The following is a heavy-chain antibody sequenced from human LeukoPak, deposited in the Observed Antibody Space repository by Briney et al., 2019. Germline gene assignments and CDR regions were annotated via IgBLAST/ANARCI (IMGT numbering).Heavy chain of an antibody. Sequence: ASVKVSCKASGYTFTSYDINWVRQATGQGLEWMGWMNPNSGNTGYAQEFQGRVTMTRNTSISTAYMELSSLRSDDTAVYYCARDLRFLEWLSGDWFDPWGQGTLVTVSS. CDR1: GYTFTSYD. V-gene: IGHV1-8*01. CDR2: MNPNSGNT. CDR3: ARDLRFLEWLSGDWFDP. J-gene: IGHJ5*02. D-gene: IGHD3-3*01.